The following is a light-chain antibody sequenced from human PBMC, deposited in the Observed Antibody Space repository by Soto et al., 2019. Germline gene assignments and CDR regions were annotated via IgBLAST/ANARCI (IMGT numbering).Light chain of an antibody. CDR1: SSDVGGYSY. V-gene: IGLV2-8*01. CDR2: EVS. CDR3: CSYAGSYIFVV. J-gene: IGLJ2*01. Sequence: QSALTQPPSASGSPGQSVTISCTGTSSDVGGYSYVSWYQHHPGKAPKLMIYEVSKRPSGVSNRFSGSKSGNTASLTISGLQAEDEADYYCCSYAGSYIFVVFGGGTKVTVL.